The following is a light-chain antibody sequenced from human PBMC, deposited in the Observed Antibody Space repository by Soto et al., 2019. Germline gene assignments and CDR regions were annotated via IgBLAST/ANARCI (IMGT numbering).Light chain of an antibody. CDR1: QSVSSY. J-gene: IGKJ1*01. Sequence: EIVLKQSPATLSLSPRERASLSCRASQSVSSYLAWYQQKPGQAPRLLIYDASNRATGIPARFSGSGSGTDFTLTISSLEPEDFAVYYCQQRSNWPPWTFGQGTKVEIK. CDR2: DAS. CDR3: QQRSNWPPWT. V-gene: IGKV3-11*01.